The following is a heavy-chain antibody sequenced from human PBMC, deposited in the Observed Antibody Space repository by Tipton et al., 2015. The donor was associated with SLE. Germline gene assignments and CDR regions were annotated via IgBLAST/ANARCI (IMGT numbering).Heavy chain of an antibody. V-gene: IGHV4-38-2*02. CDR2: IFHSGGT. Sequence: TLSLTCAVSGDSITSGYYWGWIRQPPGKGLEWIGYIFHSGGTNYNPSFQSRVTILLDTSKNQFSLKLSSVTAADTAVYYCAREEGDYYNYAWFDPWGQGTLVTVSS. CDR1: GDSITSGYY. J-gene: IGHJ5*02. CDR3: AREEGDYYNYAWFDP. D-gene: IGHD2-21*02.